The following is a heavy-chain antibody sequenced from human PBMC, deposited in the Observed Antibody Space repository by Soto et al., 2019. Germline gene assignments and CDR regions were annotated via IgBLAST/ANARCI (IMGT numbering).Heavy chain of an antibody. CDR3: AKKFGSSSVGH. CDR2: ISLDGSNK. J-gene: IGHJ4*02. V-gene: IGHV3-30*18. D-gene: IGHD6-6*01. CDR1: GFTLSLYG. Sequence: QVQLVESGGGVVQPGRSLRLSCEASGFTLSLYGMHWVRKAPGKGLEWVALISLDGSNKYYADSVKGRFTISRDNSKNTLYLQMNRLRAEDTAMYYCAKKFGSSSVGHWGQGTLVTVSS.